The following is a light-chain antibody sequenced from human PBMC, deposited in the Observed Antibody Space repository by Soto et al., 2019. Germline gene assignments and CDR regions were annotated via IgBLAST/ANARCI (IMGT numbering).Light chain of an antibody. CDR2: EGI. V-gene: IGLV2-14*02. Sequence: QSALTQPASVSGSPGQSITISCTGTSSDIGTYNLVSWYQHYPGKAPKLMIYEGIKRPSGVSNRFSGSKSGNTASLTISGLQAEDEADYYCSSYTSRNTYVFGTGTKLTVL. CDR3: SSYTSRNTYV. J-gene: IGLJ1*01. CDR1: SSDIGTYNL.